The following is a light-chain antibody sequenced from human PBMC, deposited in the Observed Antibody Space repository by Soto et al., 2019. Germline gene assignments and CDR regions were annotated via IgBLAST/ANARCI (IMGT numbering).Light chain of an antibody. CDR3: QHYNSYPIT. CDR2: KAS. Sequence: DIQMTQSPSTLSASVGDRVTITCRASQSISPWLAWYQQKPGKAPKLLIYKASSLESGVPSRFSGSRSGTAFPLTISSLQPEDFATYYCQHYNSYPITFGQGTRLEIK. V-gene: IGKV1-5*03. J-gene: IGKJ5*01. CDR1: QSISPW.